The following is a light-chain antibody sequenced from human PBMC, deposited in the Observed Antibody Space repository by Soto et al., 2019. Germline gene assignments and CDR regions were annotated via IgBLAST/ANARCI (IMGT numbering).Light chain of an antibody. CDR3: QQYYSYLPHT. CDR1: QGISSY. V-gene: IGKV1-8*01. Sequence: AIRMTQSPSSFSASTGDRVTITCRASQGISSYLAWYQQKPGKAPKLLIYAASTLQSGVPSRFSGSGSGTDFTLTISCLQSEDFATYYCQQYYSYLPHTFGGGTKVNIK. J-gene: IGKJ4*01. CDR2: AAS.